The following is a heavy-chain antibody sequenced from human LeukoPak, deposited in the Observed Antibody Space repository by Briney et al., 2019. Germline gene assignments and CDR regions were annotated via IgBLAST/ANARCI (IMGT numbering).Heavy chain of an antibody. Sequence: PGGPLRLSCVASGFSFSNFWMHWVGQAPGRGLVWVSRIDRDGGSETYADSVEGRFASSRDNAKNTLYLQMNSLRAEVTAVYYWATEVPAVTIFCYWGQGTLLT. CDR3: ATEVPAVTIFCY. CDR2: IDRDGGSE. J-gene: IGHJ4*02. D-gene: IGHD2-2*01. CDR1: GFSFSNFW. V-gene: IGHV3-74*01.